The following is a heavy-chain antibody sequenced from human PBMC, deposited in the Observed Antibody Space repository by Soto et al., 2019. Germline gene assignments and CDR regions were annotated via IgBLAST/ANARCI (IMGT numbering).Heavy chain of an antibody. V-gene: IGHV3-33*01. CDR1: GFTFSSYG. CDR2: IWYDGSNK. CDR3: ARDRVVVPPTRPAYYYYMDV. Sequence: QVQLVESGGGVVQPGRSLRLSCAASGFTFSSYGMHWVRQAPGKGLEWVAVIWYDGSNKYYADSVKGRFTISRDNSKNTLYLQINSMRAEDTAVYYCARDRVVVPPTRPAYYYYMDVWGKGTTVTVSS. D-gene: IGHD2-2*01. J-gene: IGHJ6*03.